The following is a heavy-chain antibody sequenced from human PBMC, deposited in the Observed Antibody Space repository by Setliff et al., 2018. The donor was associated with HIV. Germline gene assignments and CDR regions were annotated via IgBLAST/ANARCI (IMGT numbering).Heavy chain of an antibody. D-gene: IGHD7-27*01. CDR2: IIPIFDTT. Sequence: SVKVSCKASGGTYSGYGISWVRQAPGQGLEWMGGIIPIFDTTNYAQKFQGRVTITADESTSTAYMELSSLRSDDTAVYYCASQGWGTAFDIWGQGTMVTVS. CDR3: ASQGWGTAFDI. J-gene: IGHJ3*02. V-gene: IGHV1-69*13. CDR1: GGTYSGYG.